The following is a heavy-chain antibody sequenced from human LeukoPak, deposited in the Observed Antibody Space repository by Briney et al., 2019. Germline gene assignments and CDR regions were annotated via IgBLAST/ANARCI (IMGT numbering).Heavy chain of an antibody. V-gene: IGHV4-4*02. CDR3: ARGSIAVAGTFFDY. J-gene: IGHJ4*02. CDR2: IYHSGST. CDR1: GGSISSSNW. Sequence: PSGTLSLTCAVSGGSISSSNWWSWVRQPAGKGLEWIGEIYHSGSTNYNPSLKSRVTISVDKSKNQFSLKLSSVTAADTAVYYCARGSIAVAGTFFDYWGQGTLVTVSS. D-gene: IGHD6-19*01.